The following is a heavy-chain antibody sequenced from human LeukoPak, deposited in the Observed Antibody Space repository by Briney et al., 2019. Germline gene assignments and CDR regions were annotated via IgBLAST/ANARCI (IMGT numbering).Heavy chain of an antibody. D-gene: IGHD4-17*01. CDR2: MNPNSGNT. Sequence: ASVKVSCKASGYTFTSYDINWVRQATGQGLEWMVWMNPNSGNTGYAQKFQGRATMTRNTSISTAYMELSSLRSEDTAVYSCARGRHYGAPTGYWGQGTLVTVSS. CDR1: GYTFTSYD. J-gene: IGHJ4*02. V-gene: IGHV1-8*01. CDR3: ARGRHYGAPTGY.